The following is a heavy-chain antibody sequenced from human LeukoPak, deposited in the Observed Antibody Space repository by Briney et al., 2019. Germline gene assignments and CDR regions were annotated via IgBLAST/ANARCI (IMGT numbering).Heavy chain of an antibody. Sequence: GASVKVSCKASGYTFTSYYMHWVRQAPGQGLEWMGIINPSGGSTSYAQKFQGRVTMTRDTSTSTVYMELSSLRSEDTAVYYCARDPSPYGGNYYFDYWGQGTLATVSS. V-gene: IGHV1-46*01. CDR3: ARDPSPYGGNYYFDY. CDR1: GYTFTSYY. D-gene: IGHD4-23*01. CDR2: INPSGGST. J-gene: IGHJ4*02.